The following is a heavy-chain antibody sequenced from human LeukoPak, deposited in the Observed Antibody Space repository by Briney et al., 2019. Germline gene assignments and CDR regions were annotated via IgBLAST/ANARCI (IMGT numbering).Heavy chain of an antibody. CDR1: GDSISSGDYY. V-gene: IGHV4-61*02. J-gene: IGHJ4*02. D-gene: IGHD5-12*01. Sequence: PSETLSLTCTVSGDSISSGDYYWSWIRQPAGKGLEWIGRISSSGSTNYNPSLKSRVTISVDTSKNQFSLKLNSVTAADTAVYYCARDGGYGGYDDYWGQGNLVTVSS. CDR3: ARDGGYGGYDDY. CDR2: ISSSGST.